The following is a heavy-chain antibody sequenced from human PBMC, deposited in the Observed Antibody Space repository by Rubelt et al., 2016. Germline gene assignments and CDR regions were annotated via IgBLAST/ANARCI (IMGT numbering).Heavy chain of an antibody. CDR1: GGSFSIYY. Sequence: QVQLQQWGAGLLKPSETLSLTCAVYGGSFSIYYWSWIRQPPGKGLEWIGEINHSGSTNYNPSLKSRVTISVATPKNQFSLKLSSVTAADTAVYYCARAVSYYDSSGYGYYYYMDVWGKGTTVTVSS. CDR2: INHSGST. D-gene: IGHD3-22*01. CDR3: ARAVSYYDSSGYGYYYYMDV. J-gene: IGHJ6*03. V-gene: IGHV4-34*01.